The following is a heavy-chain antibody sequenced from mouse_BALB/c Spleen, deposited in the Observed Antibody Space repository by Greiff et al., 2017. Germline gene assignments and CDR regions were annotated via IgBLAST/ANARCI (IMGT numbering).Heavy chain of an antibody. V-gene: IGHV1S22*01. CDR1: GYTLTSYW. D-gene: IGHD1-1*01. J-gene: IGHJ4*01. CDR3: TRFYYYGSSHYYAMDY. CDR2: IYPGSGST. Sequence: LKQPGSELVRPGASVKLSCKASGYTLTSYWMHWVKQRPGQGLEWIGNIYPGSGSTNYDEKFKSKATLTVDTSSSTAYMQLSSLTSEDSAVYYCTRFYYYGSSHYYAMDYWGQGTSVTVSS.